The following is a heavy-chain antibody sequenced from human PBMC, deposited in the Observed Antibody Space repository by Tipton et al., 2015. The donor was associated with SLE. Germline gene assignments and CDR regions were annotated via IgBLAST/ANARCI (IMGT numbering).Heavy chain of an antibody. CDR3: ARVGYSSSWYSDAFDY. Sequence: TLSLTCTVSGGSISRSNYYWGWIRQPPGKGLEWIGSMYYSGSTYYSPSLKSRVNISVHTSKNQFSLRLSSVTAADTAVYYCARVGYSSSWYSDAFDYWGQGTLVTVSS. CDR2: MYYSGST. V-gene: IGHV4-39*07. CDR1: GGSISRSNYY. J-gene: IGHJ4*02. D-gene: IGHD6-13*01.